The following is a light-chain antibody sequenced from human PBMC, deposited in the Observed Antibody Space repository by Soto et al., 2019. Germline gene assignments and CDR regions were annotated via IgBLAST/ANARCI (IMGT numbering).Light chain of an antibody. CDR1: NSNIGAGTNP. CDR3: SAWDDTLNGWV. Sequence: QSVLTQPPSVSQAPRQRGTISCSGSNSNIGAGTNPVNWYQQLPGKAPKLLIYYDHLLPSGVSDRFSGSRSGTSASLAISGLQSEDEADYYCSAWDDTLNGWVFGGGTKLTVL. V-gene: IGLV1-36*01. J-gene: IGLJ3*02. CDR2: YDH.